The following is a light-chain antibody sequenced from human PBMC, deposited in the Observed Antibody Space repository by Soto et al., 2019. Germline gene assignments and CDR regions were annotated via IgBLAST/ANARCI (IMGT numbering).Light chain of an antibody. CDR3: LQHNSYPFT. CDR2: AAS. CDR1: QGIRSD. J-gene: IGKJ3*01. V-gene: IGKV1-17*01. Sequence: DIQMTQSPSSLSASVGDRVTITCRASQGIRSDLAWYQQKPGKAPNRLIYAASSLQSGVPSRFSGSGSGTEFTLTISSLQPEDFATYYCLQHNSYPFTFGPGTKVDIK.